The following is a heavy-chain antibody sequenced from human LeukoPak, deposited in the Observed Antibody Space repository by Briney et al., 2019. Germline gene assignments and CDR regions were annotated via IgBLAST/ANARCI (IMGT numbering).Heavy chain of an antibody. CDR1: GGSISSSS. CDR3: ARVDSSGYYSFHY. J-gene: IGHJ4*02. V-gene: IGHV3-21*01. CDR2: ITGSTGYI. D-gene: IGHD3-22*01. Sequence: ETLSLTCTVSGGSISSSSYYWGWIRQPPGKGLEWVSSITGSTGYIYYADSVKGRFTISRDNAKSSLYLQLNSLRAEDTAVYYCARVDSSGYYSFHYWGQGTLVTVSS.